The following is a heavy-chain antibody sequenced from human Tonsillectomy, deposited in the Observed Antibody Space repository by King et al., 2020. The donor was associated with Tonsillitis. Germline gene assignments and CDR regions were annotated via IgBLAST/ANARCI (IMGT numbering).Heavy chain of an antibody. CDR2: ISSSSSYI. V-gene: IGHV3-21*01. Sequence: VQLVESGGGLVKPGGSLRLSCAASGFTFTGYSMNWVRQAPGKGLEWVSSISSSSSYIYYADSVKGRFTISRDNAKNSVDLQMNSLRAEDTAVYYCARVGGNFVDYWGQGTLVTVSS. CDR1: GFTFTGYS. J-gene: IGHJ4*02. CDR3: ARVGGNFVDY. D-gene: IGHD4-23*01.